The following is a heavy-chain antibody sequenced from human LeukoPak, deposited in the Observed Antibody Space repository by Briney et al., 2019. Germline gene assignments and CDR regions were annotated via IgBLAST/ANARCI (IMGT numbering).Heavy chain of an antibody. V-gene: IGHV3-23*01. CDR3: AKDPFRRYSSGRSDY. J-gene: IGHJ4*01. Sequence: GGSLRLSCAASGFTFSSYAMSWVRQAPGKGLEWVSAISGSGGSTYYADSVKGRFTISRDNSKNTLYLQMNSLRAEDTAVYYCAKDPFRRYSSGRSDYWGQGTLVTVSS. D-gene: IGHD6-19*01. CDR1: GFTFSSYA. CDR2: ISGSGGST.